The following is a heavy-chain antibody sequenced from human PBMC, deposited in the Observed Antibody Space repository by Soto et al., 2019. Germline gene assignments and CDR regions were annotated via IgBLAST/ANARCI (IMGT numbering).Heavy chain of an antibody. CDR3: SKDNREKWLDVWGESFDV. D-gene: IGHD3-16*01. CDR2: ISWDGDST. V-gene: IGHV3-43*01. CDR1: GFTFDDYP. J-gene: IGHJ3*01. Sequence: DVQLVESGGAVVQPGGSLRLSCAASGFTFDDYPMPWVRQAPGKGLEWVSLISWDGDSTSLADSVKGRFTVSRDNNKNSLFLQMNSLRTEDTALYFCSKDNREKWLDVWGESFDVWGQGTMVTVSS.